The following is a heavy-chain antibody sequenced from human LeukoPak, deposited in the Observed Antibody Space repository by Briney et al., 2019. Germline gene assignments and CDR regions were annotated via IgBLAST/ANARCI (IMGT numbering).Heavy chain of an antibody. CDR3: ARDKYSSGWLDY. CDR2: ISGSGGST. CDR1: GFTFSDYA. V-gene: IGHV3-23*01. J-gene: IGHJ4*02. D-gene: IGHD6-19*01. Sequence: GGSLRLSCAASGFTFSDYAMSWVRQAPGKGLEWVSTISGSGGSTYYADSVKGRFTISRDNSKNTLYLQMNSLRAEDTAVYYCARDKYSSGWLDYWGQGTLVTVSS.